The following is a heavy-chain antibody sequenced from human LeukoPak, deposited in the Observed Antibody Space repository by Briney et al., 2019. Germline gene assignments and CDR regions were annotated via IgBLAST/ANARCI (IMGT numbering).Heavy chain of an antibody. CDR1: GFTFSNFA. J-gene: IGHJ5*02. D-gene: IGHD6-13*01. CDR3: AKGAAAGKVGWFDP. Sequence: GGSLRLSCAASGFTFSNFAMMWVRQAPGTGLQWVSTITGYGATFYADSVRGRFTIFRDTSMNTLFLQMNSLGAEDTAVYCCAKGAAAGKVGWFDPWGQGTLVTVSS. V-gene: IGHV3-23*01. CDR2: ITGYGAT.